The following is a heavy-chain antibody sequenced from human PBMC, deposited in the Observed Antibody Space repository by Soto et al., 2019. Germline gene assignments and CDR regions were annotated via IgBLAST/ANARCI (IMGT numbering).Heavy chain of an antibody. CDR3: AADSSGYYPTDY. Sequence: QVQLLESGGGVVQPGRSLRLSCAASGFTFSSYAMHWVRQAPGKGLEWVAVISYDGSNKYYADSVKGRFTISRDNSKNTRYLQMNSLRAEDTAVDYCAADSSGYYPTDYWGQGTLVTVSS. CDR2: ISYDGSNK. D-gene: IGHD3-22*01. J-gene: IGHJ4*02. CDR1: GFTFSSYA. V-gene: IGHV3-30-3*01.